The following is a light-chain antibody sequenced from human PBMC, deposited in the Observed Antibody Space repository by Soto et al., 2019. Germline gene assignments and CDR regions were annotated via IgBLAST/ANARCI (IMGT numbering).Light chain of an antibody. CDR1: QSISSW. CDR2: AAS. J-gene: IGKJ5*01. V-gene: IGKV1-39*01. CDR3: QQSYSTPIT. Sequence: IQMTQSPCTLSASVEDRDTITCRSSQSISSWLAWYQQKPGKAPKLLIYAASSLQSGVPSRFSGSGSGTDFTLTMSSLQPEDFAPYYCQQSYSTPITSGQGTRLEIK.